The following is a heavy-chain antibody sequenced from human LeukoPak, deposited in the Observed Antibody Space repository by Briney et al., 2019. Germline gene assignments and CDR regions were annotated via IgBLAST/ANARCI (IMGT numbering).Heavy chain of an antibody. J-gene: IGHJ4*02. Sequence: GGSLRLSCAASGFSFSGHAMSWVRQAPGKGLEWVSAISGGGTETYDADFVKGRFTISRDNSKNTQYLQMNSLRAEDTALYYCARLRNLVTTNLGIDYWGQGTLLTVSS. V-gene: IGHV3-23*01. CDR1: GFSFSGHA. D-gene: IGHD4-17*01. CDR2: ISGGGTET. CDR3: ARLRNLVTTNLGIDY.